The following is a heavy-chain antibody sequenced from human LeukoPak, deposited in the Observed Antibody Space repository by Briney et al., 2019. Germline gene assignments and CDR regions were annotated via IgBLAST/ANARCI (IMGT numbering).Heavy chain of an antibody. V-gene: IGHV4-59*01. Sequence: PSETLSLTSTVSGGSISSYYWSWIRQPPGKGLEWIGYIYYSGSTNYNPSLKSRVTISVDTSKNQFSLKLSSVTAADTAVYYCAGPSGSYDYWGQGTLVTVSS. CDR3: AGPSGSYDY. CDR1: GGSISSYY. D-gene: IGHD1-26*01. J-gene: IGHJ4*02. CDR2: IYYSGST.